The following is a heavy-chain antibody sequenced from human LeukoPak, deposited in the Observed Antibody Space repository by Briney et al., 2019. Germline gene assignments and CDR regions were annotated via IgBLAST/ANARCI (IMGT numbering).Heavy chain of an antibody. D-gene: IGHD6-19*01. J-gene: IGHJ4*02. CDR2: ISWNSGSI. CDR1: GFTFSDYY. V-gene: IGHV3-9*01. CDR3: AKSSTVAGLFDY. Sequence: GGSLRLSCAASGFTFSDYYMSWIRQAPGKGLEWVSGISWNSGSIGYADSVKGRFTISRDDAKNSLYLQMNSLRAEDTALYYCAKSSTVAGLFDYWGQGALVTVPS.